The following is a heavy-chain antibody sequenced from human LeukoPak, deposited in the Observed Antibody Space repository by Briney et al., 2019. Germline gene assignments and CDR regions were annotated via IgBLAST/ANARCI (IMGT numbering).Heavy chain of an antibody. CDR2: ISSSSSYI. CDR1: GFTFSSYS. V-gene: IGHV3-21*01. CDR3: ARAVTIFGVVWHYFDY. Sequence: GGSLRLSXAASGFTFSSYSMNWVRQAPGKGLEWVSSISSSSSYIYYADSVKGRFTISRDNAKNSLYLQMNSLRAEDTAVYYCARAVTIFGVVWHYFDYWGQGTLVTVSS. J-gene: IGHJ4*02. D-gene: IGHD3-3*01.